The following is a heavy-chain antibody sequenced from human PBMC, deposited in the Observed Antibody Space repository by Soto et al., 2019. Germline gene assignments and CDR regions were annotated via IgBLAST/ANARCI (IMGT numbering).Heavy chain of an antibody. J-gene: IGHJ5*01. D-gene: IGHD3-16*01. CDR2: IIPIFGTA. V-gene: IGHV1-69*01. CDR3: AIGRTPMGGRSGFVS. Sequence: QVQLVQSGAEVKKPGSSVKVSCKASGGTFSSYAISWVRQAPGQGLEWMGGIIPIFGTANYAQKFQGRVTIAADESTGTASLELSRLGTEDPAVYYCAIGRTPMGGRSGFVSWGQGTLVTVSS. CDR1: GGTFSSYA.